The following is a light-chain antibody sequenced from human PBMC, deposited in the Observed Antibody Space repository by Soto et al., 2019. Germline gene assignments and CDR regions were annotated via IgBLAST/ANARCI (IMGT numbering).Light chain of an antibody. CDR1: SSNVGDYKY. V-gene: IGLV2-14*01. Sequence: QSALTQPASVSGSPGQSITIYCPGTSSNVGDYKYVSWYQQHPGKAPKLIIYEVSNRPSGISNRFSGSKSGNTASLTISGLQAEDEADYYCNSCTDNTSLIFGGGTKLTVL. CDR3: NSCTDNTSLI. CDR2: EVS. J-gene: IGLJ2*01.